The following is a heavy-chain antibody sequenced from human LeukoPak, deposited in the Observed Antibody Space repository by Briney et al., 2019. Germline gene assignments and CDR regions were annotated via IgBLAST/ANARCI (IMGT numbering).Heavy chain of an antibody. V-gene: IGHV3-21*01. CDR3: ARDPLIVVVPAAMPWFDP. Sequence: PGGSLRLSCAASGFTFSSYSMNWVRQAPGKGLEWVSSISSSSSYIYYADSVKGRFTISRDNAKNSLYLQMNSLRAEDTAVYYCARDPLIVVVPAAMPWFDPWGQGTLVTVSS. J-gene: IGHJ5*02. CDR2: ISSSSSYI. D-gene: IGHD2-2*01. CDR1: GFTFSSYS.